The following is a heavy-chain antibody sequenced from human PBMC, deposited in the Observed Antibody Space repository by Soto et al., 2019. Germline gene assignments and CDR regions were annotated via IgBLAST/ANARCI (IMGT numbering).Heavy chain of an antibody. Sequence: QVHLVQSGAEVKKPGSSVKVSCKASGGTFSNHAINWVRQAPGQGLEWMGRIIPIFTTTNYAQKFQGSVTITADESTITAYMELSSLKHDDTAVYYCAREVAADGTFREDVFDIWGQGTLVTVSS. V-gene: IGHV1-69*12. D-gene: IGHD6-13*01. CDR2: IIPIFTTT. CDR3: AREVAADGTFREDVFDI. CDR1: GGTFSNHA. J-gene: IGHJ3*02.